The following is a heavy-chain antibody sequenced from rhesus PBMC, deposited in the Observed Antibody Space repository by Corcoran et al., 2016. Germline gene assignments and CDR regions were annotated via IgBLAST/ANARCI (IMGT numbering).Heavy chain of an antibody. V-gene: IGHV4S7*01. CDR1: GGSVSSGYG. CDR2: IYGSSGNT. J-gene: IGHJ4*01. Sequence: QVQLQESGPGLVKPSETLSLTCAVSGGSVSSGYGWSWIRQPPGKGLEWIGYIYGSSGNTYYNPSLKSRVTISKDTSKNQLSLKLSSVTAADTAVYYCARGGSWSFDSWGQGVLVTVSS. CDR3: ARGGSWSFDS. D-gene: IGHD6-13*01.